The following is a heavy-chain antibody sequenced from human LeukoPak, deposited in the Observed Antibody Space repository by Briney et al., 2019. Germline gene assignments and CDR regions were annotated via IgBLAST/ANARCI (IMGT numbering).Heavy chain of an antibody. Sequence: GASLKDSFKASGFTFINYYMHWVRQAPGQGLEWMGMIKASDGYTHYAQRFQGRVTMTRDTSTSTLYMELSSLRAEDTAVYYCARAVNQDFDYWGQRTLVTVSS. D-gene: IGHD3-16*02. CDR1: GFTFINYY. J-gene: IGHJ4*02. V-gene: IGHV1-46*01. CDR2: IKASDGYT. CDR3: ARAVNQDFDY.